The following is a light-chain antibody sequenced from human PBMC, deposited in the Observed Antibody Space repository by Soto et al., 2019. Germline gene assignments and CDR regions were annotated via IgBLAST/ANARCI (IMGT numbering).Light chain of an antibody. CDR2: GAS. Sequence: EIVLPQSPGTLSLSPVERASLFSRASQSVSSSYLAWYQQKPGRAPRLLIDGASSRATGIPDRFSGSGSGTDFTLTISRLEPEDLAVYYCQQYGSLVTFGQGTKVDIK. J-gene: IGKJ1*01. CDR3: QQYGSLVT. CDR1: QSVSSSY. V-gene: IGKV3-20*01.